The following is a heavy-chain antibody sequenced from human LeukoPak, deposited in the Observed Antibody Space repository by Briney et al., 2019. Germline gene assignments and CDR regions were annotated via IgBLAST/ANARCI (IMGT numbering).Heavy chain of an antibody. D-gene: IGHD3-10*01. CDR1: GYTFTSYG. J-gene: IGHJ4*02. CDR3: ARDSLELLLIYYFDY. Sequence: ASVKVSCKASGYTFTSYGISWVRQAPGQGLEWMGWISAYNGKTNYAQKLQGRVTMTTDTSTSTAYMELRSLRSDDTAVYYCARDSLELLLIYYFDYWGQGTLVTVSS. V-gene: IGHV1-18*01. CDR2: ISAYNGKT.